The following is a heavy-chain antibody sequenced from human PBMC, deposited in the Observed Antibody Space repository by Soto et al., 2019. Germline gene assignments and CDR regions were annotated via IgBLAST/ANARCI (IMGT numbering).Heavy chain of an antibody. CDR1: GFIFSEST. V-gene: IGHV3-64*04. CDR2: VSTSGRST. CDR3: TIVRVADSALDH. Sequence: GGSLRLSCSASGFIFSESTIYWVRQVPGKGLEAISAVSTSGRSTYYADSVKDRFTISRDNSKNTLFLHMSNLRAEDTAMYYCTIVRVADSALDHWGQGTLVTVSS. D-gene: IGHD3-10*02. J-gene: IGHJ4*02.